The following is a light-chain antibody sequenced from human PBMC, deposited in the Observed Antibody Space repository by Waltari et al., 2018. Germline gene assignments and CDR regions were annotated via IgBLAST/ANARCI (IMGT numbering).Light chain of an antibody. J-gene: IGKJ4*01. CDR2: GAS. V-gene: IGKV3-20*01. Sequence: EIVLTQSPGTLSLSPGESATLSCRASQPIIANYLAWYQQKPGQAPRLLIYGASNRATGSPDRFSGSGSGTDFTLTISRLEPEDYAVYHCQQYGTSSALTFGGGTKVEIK. CDR1: QPIIANY. CDR3: QQYGTSSALT.